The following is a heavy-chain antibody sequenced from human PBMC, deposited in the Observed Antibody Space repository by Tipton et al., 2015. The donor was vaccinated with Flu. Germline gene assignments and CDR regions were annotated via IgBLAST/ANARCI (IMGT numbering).Heavy chain of an antibody. D-gene: IGHD3-10*01. CDR2: ISSTSDYI. CDR1: GFTFSSYS. J-gene: IGHJ4*02. V-gene: IGHV3-21*01. Sequence: SLRLSCAASGFTFSSYSINWVRQAPGKGLEWVSSISSTSDYIYYADSVKGRFTISRDNAKNSLYLQMNSLRAEDTAVYYCARDGYGSGRGFDYWGQGTLVTVSS. CDR3: ARDGYGSGRGFDY.